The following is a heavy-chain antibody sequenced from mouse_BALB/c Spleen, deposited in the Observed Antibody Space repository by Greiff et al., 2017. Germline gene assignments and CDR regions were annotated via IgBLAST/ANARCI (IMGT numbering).Heavy chain of an antibody. D-gene: IGHD1-1*01. CDR1: GFTFSSYG. CDR3: AREGYYGTLFDY. Sequence: EVKVVESGGGLVQPGGSLKLSCAASGFTFSSYGMSWVRQTPDKRLELVATINSNGGSTYYPDSVKGRFTISRDNAKNTLYLQMSSLKSEDTAMYYCAREGYYGTLFDYWGQGTTLTVSS. CDR2: INSNGGST. V-gene: IGHV5-6-3*01. J-gene: IGHJ2*01.